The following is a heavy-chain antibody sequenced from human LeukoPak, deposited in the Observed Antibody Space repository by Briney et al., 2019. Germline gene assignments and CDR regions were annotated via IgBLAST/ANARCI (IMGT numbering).Heavy chain of an antibody. Sequence: ASVKVSCKASGYTFTGYYMHWVRQAPGQGLEWMGWINPNSGGTNYAQKFQGRVTMTRDTSISTAYMELSRLRSDDTAVYYCARVIVGATPHGDYWGQGTLVTVPS. D-gene: IGHD1-26*01. V-gene: IGHV1-2*02. CDR2: INPNSGGT. J-gene: IGHJ4*02. CDR3: ARVIVGATPHGDY. CDR1: GYTFTGYY.